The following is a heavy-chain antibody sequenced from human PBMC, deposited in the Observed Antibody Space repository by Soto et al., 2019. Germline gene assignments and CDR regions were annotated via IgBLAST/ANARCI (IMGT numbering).Heavy chain of an antibody. V-gene: IGHV3-23*01. Sequence: EVQLLESGGALVQPGGSLRLSCAASGFTFSSYAMSWVRQAPGKGLEWVSTISGSGGTTYFADSVKGRFTISRDNSQNTLYLQMNSLRAEDTAVYYCAKGAMDSSDYWGQGTLVTVSS. CDR1: GFTFSSYA. CDR3: AKGAMDSSDY. CDR2: ISGSGGTT. J-gene: IGHJ4*02. D-gene: IGHD6-6*01.